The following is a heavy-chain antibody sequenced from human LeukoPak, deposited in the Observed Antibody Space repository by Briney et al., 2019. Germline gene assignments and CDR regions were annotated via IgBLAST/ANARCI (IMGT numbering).Heavy chain of an antibody. CDR2: IYYSGST. CDR3: ARAVRRNGEVAA. J-gene: IGHJ5*02. Sequence: ESSETLSLTCTVSGGSISSYYWSWIRQPPGKGLEWIGYIYYSGSTNYNPSLKSRVTISVDTSKNQFSLKLSSVTAADTAVYYCARAVRRNGEVAAWGQGTLVTVSS. CDR1: GGSISSYY. D-gene: IGHD4-17*01. V-gene: IGHV4-59*01.